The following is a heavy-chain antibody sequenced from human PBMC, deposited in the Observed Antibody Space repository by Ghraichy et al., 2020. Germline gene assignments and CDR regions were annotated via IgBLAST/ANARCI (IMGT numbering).Heavy chain of an antibody. J-gene: IGHJ2*01. Sequence: SETLSLTCTVSGGSISSYYWSWIRQPPGKGLEWIGYIYTSGSTNYNPSLKSRVTISVDTSKNQFSLKLSSVTAADMAVYYCARLRSTVVTLWYFDLWGRGTLVTVSS. CDR2: IYTSGST. CDR3: ARLRSTVVTLWYFDL. D-gene: IGHD4-23*01. CDR1: GGSISSYY. V-gene: IGHV4-4*09.